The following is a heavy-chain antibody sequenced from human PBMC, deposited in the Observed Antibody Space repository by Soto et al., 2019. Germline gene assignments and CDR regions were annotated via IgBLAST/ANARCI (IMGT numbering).Heavy chain of an antibody. CDR2: IYYSGST. V-gene: IGHV4-31*03. CDR1: GGSISSGGYY. Sequence: SETLSLTCTVSGGSISSGGYYWSWIRQHPGKGLEWIGYIYYSGSTYYNPSLKSRVTISVDTSKNQFSLKLSSVTAADTAVYYCARDSSSWYYFDYWGQGTLVTVSS. D-gene: IGHD6-13*01. CDR3: ARDSSSWYYFDY. J-gene: IGHJ4*02.